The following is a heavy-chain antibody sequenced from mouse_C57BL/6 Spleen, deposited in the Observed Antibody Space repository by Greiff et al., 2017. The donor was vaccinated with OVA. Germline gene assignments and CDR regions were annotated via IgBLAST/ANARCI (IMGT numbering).Heavy chain of an antibody. CDR1: GFNIKDYY. J-gene: IGHJ2*01. CDR3: AREGGNPGY. D-gene: IGHD2-1*01. V-gene: IGHV14-2*01. CDR2: IDPEDGET. Sequence: VHVKQSGAELVKPGASVKLSCTASGFNIKDYYMHWVKQRTEKGLEWIGRIDPEDGETKYAPKFQCKATITADTSSNTAYLQLSSLTSEDTAVYYCAREGGNPGYWGQGTTLTVSS.